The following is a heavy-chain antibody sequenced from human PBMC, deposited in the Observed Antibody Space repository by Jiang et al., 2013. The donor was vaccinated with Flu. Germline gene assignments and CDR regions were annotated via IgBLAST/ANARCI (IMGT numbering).Heavy chain of an antibody. CDR3: AREGSENYLDY. V-gene: IGHV4-30-4*01. J-gene: IGHJ4*02. CDR2: IYYSGST. CDR1: GGSISSGDYY. Sequence: TCTVSGGSISSGDYYWSWIRQPPGKGLEWIGYIYYSGSTHYNPSLKSRVTISVDTSKNQFSLKLSSVTAADTAVYYCAREGSENYLDYWGQGTLVTVSS.